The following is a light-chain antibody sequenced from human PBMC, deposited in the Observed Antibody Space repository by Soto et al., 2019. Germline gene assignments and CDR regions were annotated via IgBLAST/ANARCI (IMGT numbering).Light chain of an antibody. Sequence: QSALTQPASVSGSPGQSITISCTGTSSDVGGYNYVTWYQQHPGKAPKLMIYDVNNRPSGVSNRFYGSKSGNTASLTISGLQDEDEADYYCSSYTSSGTFVLGGGTQLTVL. CDR2: DVN. V-gene: IGLV2-14*01. J-gene: IGLJ2*01. CDR1: SSDVGGYNY. CDR3: SSYTSSGTFV.